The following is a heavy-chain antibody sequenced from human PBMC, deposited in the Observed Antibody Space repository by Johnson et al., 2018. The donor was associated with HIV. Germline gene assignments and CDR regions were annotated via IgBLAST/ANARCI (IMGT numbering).Heavy chain of an antibody. V-gene: IGHV3-48*04. Sequence: VQLVESGGGVVQPGGSLRLSCAASGFTFSSYGMHWVRQAPGKGLEWVSYISSSGTNIYYADSVKGRFSISRDNAKSSLYLQMNSLRAEDTAVYYCARERDTDMAGDAFDIWSQGTMVTVSS. D-gene: IGHD5-18*01. J-gene: IGHJ3*02. CDR2: ISSSGTNI. CDR3: ARERDTDMAGDAFDI. CDR1: GFTFSSYG.